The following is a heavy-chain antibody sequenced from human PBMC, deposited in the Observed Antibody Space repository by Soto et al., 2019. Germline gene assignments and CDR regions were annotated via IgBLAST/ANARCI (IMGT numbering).Heavy chain of an antibody. D-gene: IGHD3-16*01. CDR1: GYTFTSYY. CDR2: INPSGGST. V-gene: IGHV1-46*01. J-gene: IGHJ3*02. CDR3: ASLVTSKQRPGAFDI. Sequence: ASVKVSCKASGYTFTSYYMHWVRQAPGQGLEWMGIINPSGGSTSYAQKFQGRVTMTRDTSTSTVYMELSSLRSEDTAVYYCASLVTSKQRPGAFDIWGQGTMVTVSS.